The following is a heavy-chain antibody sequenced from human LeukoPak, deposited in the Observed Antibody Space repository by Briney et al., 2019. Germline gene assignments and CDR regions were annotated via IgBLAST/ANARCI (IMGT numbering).Heavy chain of an antibody. J-gene: IGHJ6*03. CDR3: TTDRTDRTGYYYYMDV. V-gene: IGHV3-30*03. Sequence: GGSLRLSCAASGFTFSSYGMHWVRQAPGKGLEWVAVISYDGSNKYYADSVKGRFTISRDNSKNTLYLQMNSLKTEDTAVYYCTTDRTDRTGYYYYMDVWGKGTTVTVSS. D-gene: IGHD1-1*01. CDR2: ISYDGSNK. CDR1: GFTFSSYG.